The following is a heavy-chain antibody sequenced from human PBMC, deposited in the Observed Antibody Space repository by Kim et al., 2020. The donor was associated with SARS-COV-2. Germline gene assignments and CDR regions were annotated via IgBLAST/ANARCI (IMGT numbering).Heavy chain of an antibody. D-gene: IGHD1-7*01. J-gene: IGHJ4*02. V-gene: IGHV5-51*01. CDR1: GNSFTSYW. CDR2: IYPGDSDT. CDR3: ARLSPFGTRFDY. Sequence: GESLKISCKGSGNSFTSYWIGWVRQMSGKGLEWMGIIYPGDSDTRYSPSFQGQVTISADTSISTAYLQGSSLKASDTAMYNCARLSPFGTRFDYWGQGTLVTVSS.